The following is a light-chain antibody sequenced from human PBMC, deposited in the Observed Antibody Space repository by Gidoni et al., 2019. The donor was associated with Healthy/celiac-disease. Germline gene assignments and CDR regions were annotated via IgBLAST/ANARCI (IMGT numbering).Light chain of an antibody. V-gene: IGKV1-8*01. CDR1: QGISSY. J-gene: IGKJ4*01. CDR3: QQYYSYPLT. CDR2: AAS. Sequence: AIRMTHSPSSFSASTGDSVTITCRASQGISSYLAWYQQKPGKAPKLLIYAASTLQSGVPSRISGSGSGTDFTLTISCLQSEDFATDYCQQYYSYPLTFGGGTKVEIK.